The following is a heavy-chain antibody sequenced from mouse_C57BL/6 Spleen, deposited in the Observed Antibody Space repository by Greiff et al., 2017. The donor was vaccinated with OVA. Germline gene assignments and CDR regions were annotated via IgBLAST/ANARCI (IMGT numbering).Heavy chain of an antibody. CDR3: ARDGSLFDY. Sequence: ESGPGLVKPSQSLSLTCSVPGYSITSGYYWNWIRQFPGNKLEWMGYISYDGSNNYNPSLKNRISITRDTSKNQFFLKLNSVTTEDTATYYCARDGSLFDYWGQGTTLTVSS. V-gene: IGHV3-6*01. D-gene: IGHD1-1*01. CDR1: GYSITSGYY. CDR2: ISYDGSN. J-gene: IGHJ2*01.